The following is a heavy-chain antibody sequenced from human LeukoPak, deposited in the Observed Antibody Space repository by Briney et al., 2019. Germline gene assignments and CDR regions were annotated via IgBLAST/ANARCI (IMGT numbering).Heavy chain of an antibody. V-gene: IGHV3-69-1*01. CDR2: ITSGSSI. CDR3: ARVRYYGSGSYLRYYGMDV. J-gene: IGHJ6*02. CDR1: GFTFSSYA. D-gene: IGHD3-10*01. Sequence: GGSLRLSCEASGFTFSSYAISWVRQAPGKGLEWVSSITSGSSIYYADSVQGRFTISRDNAKASLYLQMNSLRAEDTAVYYCARVRYYGSGSYLRYYGMDVWGQGTTVTVSS.